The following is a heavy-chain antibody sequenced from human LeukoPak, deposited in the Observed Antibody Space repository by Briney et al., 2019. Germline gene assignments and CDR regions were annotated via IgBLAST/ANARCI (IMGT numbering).Heavy chain of an antibody. V-gene: IGHV4-59*01. CDR3: AGEWAVAGLDY. D-gene: IGHD6-19*01. CDR2: IYYSGST. Sequence: SETLSLTCTVSGGSISSYYWSWIRQPPGKGLEWIGYIYYSGSTNYNPSLKSRVTISVDTSKNQFSLKLSSVTAADTAVYYCAGEWAVAGLDYWGQGTLVTVSS. J-gene: IGHJ4*02. CDR1: GGSISSYY.